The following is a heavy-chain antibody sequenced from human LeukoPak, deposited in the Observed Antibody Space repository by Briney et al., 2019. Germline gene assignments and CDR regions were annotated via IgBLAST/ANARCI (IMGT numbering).Heavy chain of an antibody. V-gene: IGHV3-7*01. CDR1: GFTFSELW. D-gene: IGHD1-26*01. J-gene: IGHJ4*02. CDR2: IKQDGSET. Sequence: GGSLRLSCAASGFTFSELWMSWVRQAPGKGLEWVANIKQDGSETYYVDSVKGRFTLSRDNEKNSLGLQMNNLRVEDTALYYCATSAATTPYYFEFWGQGAPVTVSS. CDR3: ATSAATTPYYFEF.